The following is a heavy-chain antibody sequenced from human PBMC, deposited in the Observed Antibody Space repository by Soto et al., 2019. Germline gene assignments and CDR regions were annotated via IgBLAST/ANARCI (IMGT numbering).Heavy chain of an antibody. Sequence: QVQLVQSGAEVKKPGASVKVSCKTSGYTFSIYGIAWVRQAPGQGLEWMGWISVYNYNTNYAQKLQGRVTMTRDISTSTAYMELRSLISDDTAVYYCARGGGYYGSGTYPFDYWGQGTLVTVSS. CDR2: ISVYNYNT. CDR1: GYTFSIYG. CDR3: ARGGGYYGSGTYPFDY. J-gene: IGHJ4*02. D-gene: IGHD3-10*01. V-gene: IGHV1-18*01.